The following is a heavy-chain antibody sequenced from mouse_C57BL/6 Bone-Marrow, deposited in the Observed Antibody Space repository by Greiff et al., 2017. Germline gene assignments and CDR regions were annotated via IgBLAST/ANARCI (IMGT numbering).Heavy chain of an antibody. CDR2: INPNNGGT. CDR1: GYTFTDYY. Sequence: VQLQQSGPELVKPGASVKISCKASGYTFTDYYMNWVKQRPGKGLEWIGDINPNNGGTSYNQKFKGKATLTVDKSSSTAYMELRSLTSEDSAVDYCARDCSKYGLFAYWGQGTLVTVSA. J-gene: IGHJ3*01. CDR3: ARDCSKYGLFAY. V-gene: IGHV1-26*01. D-gene: IGHD2-5*01.